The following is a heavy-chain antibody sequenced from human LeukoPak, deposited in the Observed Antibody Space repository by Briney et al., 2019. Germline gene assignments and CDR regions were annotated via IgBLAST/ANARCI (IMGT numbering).Heavy chain of an antibody. D-gene: IGHD2-15*01. J-gene: IGHJ4*02. CDR3: ARGEVAGTPFDY. CDR2: IYYSGST. V-gene: IGHV4-59*01. Sequence: SETLSLTCVVYDESFSGYYWSWIRQPPGKGLEWIGYIYYSGSTNYNPSLKSRVTISVDTSKNQFSLKLSSVTAADTAVYYCARGEVAGTPFDYWGQGTLVTVSS. CDR1: DESFSGYY.